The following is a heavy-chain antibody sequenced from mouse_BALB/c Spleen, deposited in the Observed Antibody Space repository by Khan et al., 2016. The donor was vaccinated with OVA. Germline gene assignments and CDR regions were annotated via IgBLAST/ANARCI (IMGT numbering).Heavy chain of an antibody. CDR2: IYPANGNT. V-gene: IGHV14-3*02. D-gene: IGHD1-1*01. Sequence: VQLKQSGAELVKPGASVKLSCTLSGFNIKDTYMHWVKQRPEQGLEWIGRIYPANGNTKYDPKFQGKATITADTSSNTAYLQLSSLTSEDTAVYYCATYYYGGSRYFDYWGQGTTLTVSS. J-gene: IGHJ2*01. CDR1: GFNIKDTY. CDR3: ATYYYGGSRYFDY.